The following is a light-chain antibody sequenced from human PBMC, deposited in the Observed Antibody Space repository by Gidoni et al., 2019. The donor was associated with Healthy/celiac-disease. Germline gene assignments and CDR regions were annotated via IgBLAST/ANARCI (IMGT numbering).Light chain of an antibody. Sequence: DIVLTQAPGTLSLSPGDRATLTCRASQSVSSSYLAWYQQKPGQAPRLLIYGASSRATGIPDRFSGSGSGTDFTLTISRLEPEDFAVYYCQQYGSSLYSFXXXTKLEIK. J-gene: IGKJ2*03. CDR1: QSVSSSY. CDR2: GAS. CDR3: QQYGSSLYS. V-gene: IGKV3-20*01.